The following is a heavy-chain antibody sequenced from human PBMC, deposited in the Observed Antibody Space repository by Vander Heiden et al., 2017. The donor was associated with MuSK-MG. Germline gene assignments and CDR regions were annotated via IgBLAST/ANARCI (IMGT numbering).Heavy chain of an antibody. Sequence: QLQLQESGPGLVKPSETLSLTCTVSGGSISSSSYYWGWIRQPPGKGLEWIGSIYYSGTTYYNPSLKSRVTISVDTSKNQFSLKLNSVTAAHTAVYYCASPSPLLYFDWTFDYWGQGTLVAVSS. D-gene: IGHD3-9*01. CDR3: ASPSPLLYFDWTFDY. CDR1: GGSISSSSYY. J-gene: IGHJ4*02. V-gene: IGHV4-39*01. CDR2: IYYSGTT.